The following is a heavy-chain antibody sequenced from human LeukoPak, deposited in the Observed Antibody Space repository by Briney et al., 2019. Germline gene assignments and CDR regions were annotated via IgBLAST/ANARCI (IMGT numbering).Heavy chain of an antibody. Sequence: PGGSLRLSCAASGFAFGEFAMHWVRQLPGGGLEWVSGISWNSDDIDYAASVRGRFTISRDNAKSSLYFQMNSLREDDTALYYCTRDVDFDSWGQGTQVTVAS. J-gene: IGHJ4*02. CDR1: GFAFGEFA. CDR2: ISWNSDDI. V-gene: IGHV3-9*01. CDR3: TRDVDFDS.